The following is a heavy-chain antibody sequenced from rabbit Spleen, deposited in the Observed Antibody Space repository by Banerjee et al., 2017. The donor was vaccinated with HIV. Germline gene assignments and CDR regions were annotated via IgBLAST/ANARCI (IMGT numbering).Heavy chain of an antibody. CDR2: IYSGSSADT. J-gene: IGHJ4*01. CDR1: GFSFSSRYY. Sequence: QSLEESGGDLVKPGASLTLTCTASGFSFSSRYYLCWVRQAPGKGLEWIACIYSGSSADTYYASWAKGRFTISRTSSTTVTLQMTSLTAADTATYFCARGYSNGYNNYVNAFSLWGPGTLVTVS. CDR3: ARGYSNGYNNYVNAFSL. D-gene: IGHD6-1*01. V-gene: IGHV1S40*01.